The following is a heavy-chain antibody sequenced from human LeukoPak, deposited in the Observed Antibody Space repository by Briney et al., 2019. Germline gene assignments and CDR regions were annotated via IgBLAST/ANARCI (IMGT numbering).Heavy chain of an antibody. D-gene: IGHD2-15*01. CDR1: GYTFTYYY. Sequence: GASVKVSCKASGYTFTYYYMHWVRQAPGQGLEWMGWINPYSDDTNYAQKFQGRVTMTRDTSITTAYMDLSRLKSDDTAVYYCARASVENTLRIDDYWGQGTLVTVSS. V-gene: IGHV1-2*02. CDR2: INPYSDDT. J-gene: IGHJ4*02. CDR3: ARASVENTLRIDDY.